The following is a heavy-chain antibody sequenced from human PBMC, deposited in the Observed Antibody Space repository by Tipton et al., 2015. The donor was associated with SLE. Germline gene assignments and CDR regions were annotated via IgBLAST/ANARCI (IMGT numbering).Heavy chain of an antibody. Sequence: TLSLTCTVSGDSISSHYWSWIRQPPGKGLQWIGCIYYRGSTNYNPSLKSRVTISVDTSKNQFSLRLSSVTAADTALYYCARMGYCVTAPCARDDAFHIWGQGTMVTVSS. CDR3: ARMGYCVTAPCARDDAFHI. CDR2: IYYRGST. D-gene: IGHD2-15*01. V-gene: IGHV4-59*11. CDR1: GDSISSHY. J-gene: IGHJ3*02.